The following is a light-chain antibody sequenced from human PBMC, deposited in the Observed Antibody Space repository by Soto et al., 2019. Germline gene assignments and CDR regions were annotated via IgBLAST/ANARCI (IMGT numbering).Light chain of an antibody. CDR1: QSVSSY. Sequence: EIVLTQSPATLSLSPGERATLSCRASQSVSSYLAWYQQKPGQAPRLLIYDASNRATGIPARFSGSGSGTDLTLTISSLAPEDFAFYYCQQRSNWPPVFTFGPGTKVDIK. CDR3: QQRSNWPPVFT. CDR2: DAS. J-gene: IGKJ3*01. V-gene: IGKV3-11*01.